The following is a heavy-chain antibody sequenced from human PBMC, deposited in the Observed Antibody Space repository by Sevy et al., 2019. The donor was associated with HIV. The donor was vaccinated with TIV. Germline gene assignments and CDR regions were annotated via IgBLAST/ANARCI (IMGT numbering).Heavy chain of an antibody. CDR1: GGSITSLF. D-gene: IGHD1-26*01. CDR3: AGENAWGRGYS. V-gene: IGHV4-59*08. Sequence: SGTLSLTCTVSGGSITSLFWNWIRQPPGKGLEWIANIYYNGHINYNPSLKSRVTLSLDTSKNQFSLRLSSVTAADTAMYYCAGENAWGRGYSWGQGTLVTVSS. J-gene: IGHJ4*02. CDR2: IYYNGHI.